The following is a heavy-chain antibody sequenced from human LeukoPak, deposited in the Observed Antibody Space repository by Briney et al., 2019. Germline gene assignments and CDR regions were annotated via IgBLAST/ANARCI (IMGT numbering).Heavy chain of an antibody. J-gene: IGHJ2*01. Sequence: GGSLRLSCAASGFTFSNAWMSWVRQAPGKGLEWVGRIKSKTDGGTTDYAAPVKGRFTISRDDSKNTLYLQMNSLKTEDTAVYYCTTELPWELSYWYFDLWGRGTLVTVSS. CDR1: GFTFSNAW. V-gene: IGHV3-15*01. D-gene: IGHD1-26*01. CDR3: TTELPWELSYWYFDL. CDR2: IKSKTDGGTT.